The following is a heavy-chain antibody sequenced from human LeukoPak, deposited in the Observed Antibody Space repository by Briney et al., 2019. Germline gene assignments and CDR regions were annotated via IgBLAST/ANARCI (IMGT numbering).Heavy chain of an antibody. D-gene: IGHD5-24*01. CDR1: GFTFSNYN. J-gene: IGHJ4*02. CDR2: IYVDGTT. V-gene: IGHV3-53*01. CDR3: ARGDGYNFFDY. Sequence: GGSLRLSCAASGFTFSNYNMNWVRQAPGKGLEWVSVIYVDGTTYYADSVKGRFTISRDNSKNTLSLQMNSLRAEDTAVYYCARGDGYNFFDYWGQGTLVTVSS.